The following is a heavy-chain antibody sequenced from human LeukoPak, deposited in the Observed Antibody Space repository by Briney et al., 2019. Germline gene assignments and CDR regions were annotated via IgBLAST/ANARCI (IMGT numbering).Heavy chain of an antibody. Sequence: GESLKISCEGSGYRFTTYWIGWVRQMPGKDLEWMGIIYPGDSDTRYSPSFQGQVTISADKSISTAYLQWSSLKASDTAMYYCARQRGSSSRDAFDIWGRGTMVTVSS. V-gene: IGHV5-51*01. CDR2: IYPGDSDT. D-gene: IGHD6-6*01. J-gene: IGHJ3*02. CDR3: ARQRGSSSRDAFDI. CDR1: GYRFTTYW.